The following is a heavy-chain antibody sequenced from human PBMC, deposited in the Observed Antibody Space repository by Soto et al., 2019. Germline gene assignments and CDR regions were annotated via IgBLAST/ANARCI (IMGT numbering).Heavy chain of an antibody. CDR1: GFTFSSYA. V-gene: IGHV3-23*01. CDR3: AKDLGVVVVPASRCGADSDDY. D-gene: IGHD2-2*01. J-gene: IGHJ4*02. Sequence: EVQLLESGGGLVQPGGSLRLSCAASGFTFSSYAMSWVRQAPGRGLDWVSAISGSGGSTYYAKSVKGRFTISRGNYRNTLYLQMKTVRADETAVYYCAKDLGVVVVPASRCGADSDDYWGQRTLVTVS. CDR2: ISGSGGST.